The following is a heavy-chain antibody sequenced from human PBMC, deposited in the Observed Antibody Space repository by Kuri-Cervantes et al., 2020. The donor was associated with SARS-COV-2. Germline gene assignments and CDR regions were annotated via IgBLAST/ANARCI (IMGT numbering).Heavy chain of an antibody. CDR1: GGTFSNHA. J-gene: IGHJ4*02. Sequence: SVKVSCKSSGGTFSNHAISWVRQAPGQGLEWMGGILPILDASSYAQKFQGRGTITADESTSTAYMDLSSLRSEYTAVYYCSSELTDPIEMTTPTHFDYWGQGTLVTVSS. D-gene: IGHD5-24*01. V-gene: IGHV1-69*13. CDR2: ILPILDAS. CDR3: SSELTDPIEMTTPTHFDY.